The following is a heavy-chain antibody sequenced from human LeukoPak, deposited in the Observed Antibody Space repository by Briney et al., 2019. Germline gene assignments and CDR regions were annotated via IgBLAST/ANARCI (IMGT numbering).Heavy chain of an antibody. CDR2: INSDGTIR. D-gene: IGHD2-15*01. CDR3: AKSTAPCSRGSCYSALES. Sequence: HPGGSLRLSCAASGFSFGSYWMHWVRQAPGKGLVWVSRINSDGTIRDYADSVKGRFTISRDNSENTLYLQMNSLRVEDTAIYYCAKSTAPCSRGSCYSALESWGQGTLVTVSS. V-gene: IGHV3-74*01. CDR1: GFSFGSYW. J-gene: IGHJ4*02.